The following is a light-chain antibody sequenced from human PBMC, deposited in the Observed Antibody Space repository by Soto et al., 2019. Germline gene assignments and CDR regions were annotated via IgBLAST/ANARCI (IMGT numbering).Light chain of an antibody. CDR2: QTS. CDR3: HQHGSAPYT. J-gene: IGKJ2*01. Sequence: ETVLRQSPGTLSLSPGDRATLSCRASQTVGTNAVVWFQQKPGQAPRLVMYQTSARATGIPDRFSGSGSGTDFTLTISRLETEDFAVYYCHQHGSAPYTFGQGTRLEI. CDR1: QTVGTNA. V-gene: IGKV3-20*01.